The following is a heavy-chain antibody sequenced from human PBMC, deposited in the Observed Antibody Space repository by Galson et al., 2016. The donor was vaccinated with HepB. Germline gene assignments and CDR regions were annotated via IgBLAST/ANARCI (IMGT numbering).Heavy chain of an antibody. V-gene: IGHV4-30-4*01. J-gene: IGHJ4*02. CDR3: ARTYYNFLTGYYRYYFDF. Sequence: LTCTVSGGSIRGGDYYWSWIRQPPGKGLEWIGFIHDSGSTYYNPTLNSRLTISVDRAKNQFPLKLSSVTVADTAVYHCARTYYNFLTGYYRYYFDFWGQGTLVTVSS. D-gene: IGHD3-9*01. CDR1: GGSIRGGDYY. CDR2: IHDSGST.